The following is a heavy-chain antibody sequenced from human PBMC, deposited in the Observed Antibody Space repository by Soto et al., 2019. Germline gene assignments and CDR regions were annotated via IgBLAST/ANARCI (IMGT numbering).Heavy chain of an antibody. Sequence: QVQLVESGGGVVQPGRSLRLSCAASGCTFSSYGMHWVRQAPGKGLEWVAVISYDGSNKYYADSVKGRFTISRDNSKNTLYLQMNSLRAEDTSVYYCAKDHSIAAGSGDYWGQGTLVTVSS. CDR1: GCTFSSYG. CDR2: ISYDGSNK. V-gene: IGHV3-30*18. CDR3: AKDHSIAAGSGDY. D-gene: IGHD6-13*01. J-gene: IGHJ4*02.